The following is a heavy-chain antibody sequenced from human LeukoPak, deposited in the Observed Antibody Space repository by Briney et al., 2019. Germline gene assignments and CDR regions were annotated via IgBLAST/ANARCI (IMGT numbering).Heavy chain of an antibody. V-gene: IGHV3-7*01. D-gene: IGHD3-22*01. Sequence: GGSLRLSCAASGFTFSSYWMSWVRQAPGKGLEWVANIKQDGSEKYYVDSVKGRFTISRDNAKNSLYLQMNSLRAEDTAVYYCARATSYYYDSSGYYQYWGQGTLVTVSS. J-gene: IGHJ4*02. CDR1: GFTFSSYW. CDR3: ARATSYYYDSSGYYQY. CDR2: IKQDGSEK.